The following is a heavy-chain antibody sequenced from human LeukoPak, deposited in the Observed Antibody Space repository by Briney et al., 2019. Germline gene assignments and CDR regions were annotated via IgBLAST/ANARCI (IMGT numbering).Heavy chain of an antibody. Sequence: PGGSLRLSCAASGLTLSGYWMHWVRQAPGKGLVWVSRINGDASSTSYADSVKGRFTISRDNAKSTLYLQMNSLRVEDTAVYYCARARGNTYGYFEGWGQGTLVTVSS. CDR2: INGDASST. D-gene: IGHD5-18*01. CDR3: ARARGNTYGYFEG. J-gene: IGHJ4*02. CDR1: GLTLSGYW. V-gene: IGHV3-74*01.